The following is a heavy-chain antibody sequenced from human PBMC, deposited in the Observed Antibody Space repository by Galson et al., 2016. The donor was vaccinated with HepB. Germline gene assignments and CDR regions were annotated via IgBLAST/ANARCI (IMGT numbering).Heavy chain of an antibody. Sequence: SETLSLTCAVFGGSLRTYYWAWIRQPPGKGLEWIGEVEHSGITNYNPSLKSRVTISLDTSTNSFSLRLSSVTAADTARYYCARGEVDLGYYFDYWGQGSLVTVSS. J-gene: IGHJ4*02. D-gene: IGHD3-16*01. CDR2: VEHSGIT. V-gene: IGHV4-34*01. CDR1: GGSLRTYY. CDR3: ARGEVDLGYYFDY.